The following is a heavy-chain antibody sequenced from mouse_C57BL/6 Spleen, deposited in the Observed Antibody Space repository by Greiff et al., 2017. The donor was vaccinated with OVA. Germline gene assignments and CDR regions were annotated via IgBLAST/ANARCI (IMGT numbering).Heavy chain of an antibody. CDR2: IYPGSGST. D-gene: IGHD2-4*01. J-gene: IGHJ4*01. V-gene: IGHV1-55*01. CDR3: RASYDYDDYAMDY. CDR1: GYTFTSYW. Sequence: QVQLQQPGAELVKPGASVKMSCKASGYTFTSYWITWVKQRPGQGLEWIGDIYPGSGSTTYNEKFKSKATLTVDTSSSTAYMQLSSLTSEDSAVYYCRASYDYDDYAMDYWGQGTSVTVSS.